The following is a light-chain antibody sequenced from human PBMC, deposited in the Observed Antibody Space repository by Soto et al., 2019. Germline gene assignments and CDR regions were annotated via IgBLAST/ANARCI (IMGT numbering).Light chain of an antibody. CDR1: SSDVGSYNL. J-gene: IGLJ2*01. CDR2: EGS. CDR3: CSYAGSSTPV. V-gene: IGLV2-23*01. Sequence: QSALTQPASVSGSPGQSITISCTGTSSDVGSYNLVSWYQQHPGKAPKLMIYEGSKRPSGVSNRFSGSKSGNTASLTISGLKAEDEAEYYCCSYAGSSTPVFGGGTKLTVL.